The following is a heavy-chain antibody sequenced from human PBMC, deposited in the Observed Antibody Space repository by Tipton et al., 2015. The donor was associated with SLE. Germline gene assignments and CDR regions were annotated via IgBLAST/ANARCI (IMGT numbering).Heavy chain of an antibody. D-gene: IGHD1-26*01. CDR3: ARDYGSGSLGAFDI. J-gene: IGHJ3*02. V-gene: IGHV4-61*09. Sequence: TLSLTCTVSGGSISSGSYYWSWIRQPAGKGLEWIGHIYTSGSTNYNPSLKSRVTISVDTSKNQFSLKLSSVTAADTAVYYCARDYGSGSLGAFDIWGQGTMVTVSS. CDR2: IYTSGST. CDR1: GGSISSGSYY.